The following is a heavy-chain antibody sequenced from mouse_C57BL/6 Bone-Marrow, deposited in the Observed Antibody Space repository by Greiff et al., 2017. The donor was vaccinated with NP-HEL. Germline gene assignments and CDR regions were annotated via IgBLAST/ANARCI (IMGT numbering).Heavy chain of an antibody. CDR1: GFTFSDYY. CDR2: ISNGGGST. Sequence: EVMLVESGGGLVQPGGSLKLSCAASGFTFSDYYMYWVRQTPEKRLEWVAYISNGGGSTYYPAPVQGRFTISRDNAKNTLYLQMSRLKSEDTAMYYCASSYYYGSSYDWYFDVWGTGTTVTVSS. CDR3: ASSYYYGSSYDWYFDV. J-gene: IGHJ1*03. D-gene: IGHD1-1*01. V-gene: IGHV5-12*01.